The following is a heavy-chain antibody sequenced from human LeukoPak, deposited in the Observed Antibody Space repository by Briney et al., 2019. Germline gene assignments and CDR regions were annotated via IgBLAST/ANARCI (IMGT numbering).Heavy chain of an antibody. Sequence: GGSLRLSCAASGFTFSSCGMHWVRQAPGKGLEWVAVIWYDGSNKYYADSVKGRFTISRDNSKNTLYLQMNSLRAEDTAVYYCAKGSVRITMIVATPEFDYWGQGTLVTVSS. CDR1: GFTFSSCG. J-gene: IGHJ4*02. CDR3: AKGSVRITMIVATPEFDY. D-gene: IGHD3-22*01. CDR2: IWYDGSNK. V-gene: IGHV3-33*06.